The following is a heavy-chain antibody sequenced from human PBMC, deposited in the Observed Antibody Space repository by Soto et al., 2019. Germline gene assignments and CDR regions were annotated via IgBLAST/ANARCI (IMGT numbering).Heavy chain of an antibody. V-gene: IGHV3-9*01. CDR1: GFTFDDYA. D-gene: IGHD3-3*02. CDR3: AKDMGIRAYYGMDV. CDR2: ISWNSGSI. Sequence: GGSLRLSCAASGFTFDDYAMHWVRQAPGKGLEWVPGISWNSGSIGYADSVKGRFTISRDNAKNSLYLQMNSLRAEDTALYYCAKDMGIRAYYGMDVWGQGTTVTVSS. J-gene: IGHJ6*02.